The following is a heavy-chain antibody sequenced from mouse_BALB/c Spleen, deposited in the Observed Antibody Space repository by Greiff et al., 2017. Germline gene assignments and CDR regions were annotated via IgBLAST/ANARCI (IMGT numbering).Heavy chain of an antibody. V-gene: IGHV5-6-3*01. Sequence: EVQVVESGGGLVQPGGSLKLSCAASGFTFSSYGMSWVRQTPDKRLEFVATINSNGGSTYYPDSVKGRFTISRDNAKNTLYMQMSSLKSEDTAMYYCARAGYFDYWGQGTTLTVSS. D-gene: IGHD4-1*01. CDR2: INSNGGST. CDR1: GFTFSSYG. CDR3: ARAGYFDY. J-gene: IGHJ2*01.